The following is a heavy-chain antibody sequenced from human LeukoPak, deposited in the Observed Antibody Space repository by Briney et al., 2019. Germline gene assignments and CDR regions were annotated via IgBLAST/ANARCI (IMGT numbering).Heavy chain of an antibody. Sequence: ASVKVSCKVSGYTLTEFSMHGVRHAPGKGLEWMGGLDPEDGETINAQEVQGRVNMPRDTSTDTAYMELSSLRSEDTAVYYCATWYYYDSSDYYLADYWGQGTLVTVSS. CDR1: GYTLTEFS. V-gene: IGHV1-24*01. D-gene: IGHD3-22*01. CDR3: ATWYYYDSSDYYLADY. J-gene: IGHJ4*02. CDR2: LDPEDGET.